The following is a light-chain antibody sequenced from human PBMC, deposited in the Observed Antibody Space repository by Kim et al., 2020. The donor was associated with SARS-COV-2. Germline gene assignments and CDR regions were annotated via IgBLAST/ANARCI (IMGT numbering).Light chain of an antibody. V-gene: IGLV3-25*03. CDR2: KDS. J-gene: IGLJ2*01. Sequence: PGQTARITCSGDALPKQYAYWYQQKPGPAPVLLIYKDSERPSGIPERFSGSSSGTTVTLTISGVQAEDEADYYCQSADSSGTYVVFGGGTQLTVL. CDR1: ALPKQY. CDR3: QSADSSGTYVV.